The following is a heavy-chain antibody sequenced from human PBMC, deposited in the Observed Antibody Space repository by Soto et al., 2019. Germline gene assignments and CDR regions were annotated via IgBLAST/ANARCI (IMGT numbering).Heavy chain of an antibody. J-gene: IGHJ4*02. Sequence: QVQLVQSGAEVKKPGSSVKVSCKASGGTFSSYAISWVRQAPGQGLEWMGGFIPTFGTANYAQKFQGRVTITADESTSSAYMELSSLRAEDTAVYYCASAWDGYNQGRFDYWGQGTLVTVSS. CDR2: FIPTFGTA. CDR3: ASAWDGYNQGRFDY. D-gene: IGHD5-12*01. V-gene: IGHV1-69*01. CDR1: GGTFSSYA.